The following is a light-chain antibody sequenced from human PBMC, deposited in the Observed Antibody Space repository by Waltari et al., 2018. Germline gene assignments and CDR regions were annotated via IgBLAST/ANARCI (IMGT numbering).Light chain of an antibody. CDR3: QQYCTSPPT. CDR1: QSVSSY. Sequence: EIVLTQSPATLSLSPGERATLSCRASQSVSSYLAWYQQKPGQAPRLLIYDASNRATGIPARFSGSGSGTDFTLTINSLQAEDVAVYYCQQYCTSPPTFGQGTQVEIK. CDR2: DAS. J-gene: IGKJ2*01. V-gene: IGKV3-11*01.